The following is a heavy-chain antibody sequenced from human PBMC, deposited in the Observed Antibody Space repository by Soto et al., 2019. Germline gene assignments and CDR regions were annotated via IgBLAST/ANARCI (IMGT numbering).Heavy chain of an antibody. CDR1: GFTFSSYS. CDR2: ISSSSSYI. V-gene: IGHV3-21*01. D-gene: IGHD2-2*01. J-gene: IGHJ3*02. CDR3: ARPCSTSFNDAFDI. Sequence: GGSLRLSCAASGFTFSSYSMNWVRQAPGKGLECVSSISSSSSYIYYADSVKGRFTISRDNAKNSLYLQMNSLRAEDTAVYYCARPCSTSFNDAFDIWGQGTMVTVSS.